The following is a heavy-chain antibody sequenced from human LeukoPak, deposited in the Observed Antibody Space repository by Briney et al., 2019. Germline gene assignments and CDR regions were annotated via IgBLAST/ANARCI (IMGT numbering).Heavy chain of an antibody. CDR2: VRYDGTNK. Sequence: PGESLRLSCAASGFTFSSYGMHWVRQAPGKGLEWVTFVRYDGTNKYYADSVKGRFTISRDNSKNTLYLQMNSLRVEGTAVYYCASQSRGALDYWGQGTLVTVSS. CDR1: GFTFSSYG. V-gene: IGHV3-30*02. D-gene: IGHD3-10*01. J-gene: IGHJ4*02. CDR3: ASQSRGALDY.